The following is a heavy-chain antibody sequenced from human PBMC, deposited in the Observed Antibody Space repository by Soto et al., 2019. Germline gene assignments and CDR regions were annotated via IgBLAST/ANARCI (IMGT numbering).Heavy chain of an antibody. CDR2: IYYSGST. CDR1: GGSISSGGYY. CDR3: ARALDYGGNDAFDI. J-gene: IGHJ3*02. V-gene: IGHV4-31*03. D-gene: IGHD4-17*01. Sequence: SETLSLTCTVSGGSISSGGYYWSWIRQHPGKGLEWIGYIYYSGSTYYNPSLKSRVTISVDTSKNQFSLKLSSVTAADTAVYYCARALDYGGNDAFDIWGQGTMVTVSS.